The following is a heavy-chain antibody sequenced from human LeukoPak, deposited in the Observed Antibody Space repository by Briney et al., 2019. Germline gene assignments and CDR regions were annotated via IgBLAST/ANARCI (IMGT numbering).Heavy chain of an antibody. J-gene: IGHJ6*02. CDR1: DGSINSYY. CDR3: ARGRSNYYGMDV. CDR2: IYYNGNT. D-gene: IGHD1-26*01. Sequence: SETLSLTCSVSDGSINSYYWNWIRRPPGKGLEWIGYIYYNGNTNYSPSLKSRVTMSVDTSENLFSLKVSSVTAADTAVYYCARGRSNYYGMDVWGQGTTVTVSS. V-gene: IGHV4-59*01.